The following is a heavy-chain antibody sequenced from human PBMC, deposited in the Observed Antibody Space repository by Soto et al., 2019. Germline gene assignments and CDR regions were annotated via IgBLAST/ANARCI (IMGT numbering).Heavy chain of an antibody. CDR2: IIPIFGTA. CDR1: GGTFSSYA. V-gene: IGHV1-69*01. J-gene: IGHJ6*02. D-gene: IGHD3-3*01. Sequence: QVQLVQSGAEVKKPGSSVKVSCKASGGTFSSYAISWVRQAPGQGLEWMGGIIPIFGTANYAQKYQGRVTITADESTSTAYMALSSLRSEDTAVYYCARGYYDFWSGYFFMDYYYGMDVWGQGTTVTVSS. CDR3: ARGYYDFWSGYFFMDYYYGMDV.